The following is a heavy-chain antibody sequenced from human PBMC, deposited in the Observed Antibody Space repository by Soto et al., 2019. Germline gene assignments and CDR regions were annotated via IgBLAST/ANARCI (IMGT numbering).Heavy chain of an antibody. V-gene: IGHV4-61*01. CDR3: ARERTGDPTFFDY. Sequence: SETLSLTCSVSNSSVNNRYYWSWIRQPPGKGLEWLGYIYYSGSASYNPSLKSRITVSVDTSKNQFSLKLSSVTAADTAVYYCARERTGDPTFFDYWGQGTLVTVSS. CDR2: IYYSGSA. D-gene: IGHD1-1*01. J-gene: IGHJ4*02. CDR1: NSSVNNRYY.